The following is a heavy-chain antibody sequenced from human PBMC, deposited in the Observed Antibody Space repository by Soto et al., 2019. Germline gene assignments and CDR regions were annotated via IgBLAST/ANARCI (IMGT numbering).Heavy chain of an antibody. CDR1: GDSIISSDFY. Sequence: SETLSLTCTVSGDSIISSDFYWGWVRQPPGKGLEWIGSIFYLGSSYYNPSLKSRVTMSVDTSKNQFSLRLRSVTAADTALYFCARHSLALRKNNWFDPWGHGIMVTVSS. D-gene: IGHD3-3*02. CDR3: ARHSLALRKNNWFDP. CDR2: IFYLGSS. J-gene: IGHJ5*02. V-gene: IGHV4-39*01.